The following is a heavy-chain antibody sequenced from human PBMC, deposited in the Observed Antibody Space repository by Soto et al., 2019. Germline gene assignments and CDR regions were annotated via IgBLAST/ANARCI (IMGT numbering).Heavy chain of an antibody. D-gene: IGHD1-20*01. CDR1: GYTFTYYT. V-gene: IGHV1-3*01. CDR3: AREVASNEVITPFVHFHH. J-gene: IGHJ1*01. CDR2: INAGNGDT. Sequence: QVQLVQSGAEVKKPGASVKVSCKASGYTFTYYTMHWVRQAPGKRLEWMGWINAGNGDTKFSQKFQGRVTITRDTSASTAYMELTSLTSEDTAVYYCAREVASNEVITPFVHFHHWCQGTLVTFSS.